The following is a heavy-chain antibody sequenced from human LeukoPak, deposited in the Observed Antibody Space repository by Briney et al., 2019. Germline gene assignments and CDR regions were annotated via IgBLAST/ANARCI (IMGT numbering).Heavy chain of an antibody. CDR3: ARVSGAAAATGGYFDY. J-gene: IGHJ4*02. CDR1: GFTFSSYA. CDR2: ISYDGSRK. Sequence: GGSLRLSCAASGFTFSSYAMTWVRQAPGKGVEWVAVISYDGSRKYYADSVKGRFTISRDNSKNTLYLQTNSLRTEDTAIYYCARVSGAAAATGGYFDYWGQGTLVTVSS. V-gene: IGHV3-30*03. D-gene: IGHD6-13*01.